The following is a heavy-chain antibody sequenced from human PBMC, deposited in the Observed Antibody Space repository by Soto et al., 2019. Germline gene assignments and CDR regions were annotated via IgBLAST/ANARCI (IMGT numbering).Heavy chain of an antibody. V-gene: IGHV3-48*03. J-gene: IGHJ6*02. CDR2: ISSSGSTI. D-gene: IGHD6-6*01. CDR1: GFTFSSYE. CDR3: ARGRQLVDYYYYGMDV. Sequence: PGGSLRLSCAASGFTFSSYEMNWVRQAPGKGLEWVSYISSSGSTIYYADSVKGRFTISRDNAKNSLYLQMNSLRAEDTAVYYCARGRQLVDYYYYGMDVWGQGTTVTVSS.